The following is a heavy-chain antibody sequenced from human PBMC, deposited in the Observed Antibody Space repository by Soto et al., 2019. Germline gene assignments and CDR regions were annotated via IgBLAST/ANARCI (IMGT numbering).Heavy chain of an antibody. D-gene: IGHD2-8*01. CDR2: ISGSGYST. CDR1: GFTFSSYA. Sequence: GGSLRLSCAASGFTFSSYAMSWVRQAPGKGLEWVSAISGSGYSTYYADSVKGRFSISRDNSKNTLYLQMNSLRAEDTALYYCAKIHVIGPTRVSDFDYWGQGTLVTVSS. V-gene: IGHV3-23*01. CDR3: AKIHVIGPTRVSDFDY. J-gene: IGHJ4*02.